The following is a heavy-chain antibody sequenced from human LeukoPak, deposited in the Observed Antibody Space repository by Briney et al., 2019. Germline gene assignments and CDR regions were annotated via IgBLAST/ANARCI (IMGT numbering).Heavy chain of an antibody. CDR1: GYTFTSYY. D-gene: IGHD3-10*01. CDR2: INPSGGST. V-gene: IGHV1-46*01. J-gene: IGHJ6*02. Sequence: ASVKVSCKASGYTFTSYYMHWVRQAPGQGLEWMGIINPSGGSTSYAQKLQGRVTMTTDTSTSTAYMELRNLRSDDTAVYYCASGSITMVRGVISFYYGMDVWGQGTSVTVSS. CDR3: ASGSITMVRGVISFYYGMDV.